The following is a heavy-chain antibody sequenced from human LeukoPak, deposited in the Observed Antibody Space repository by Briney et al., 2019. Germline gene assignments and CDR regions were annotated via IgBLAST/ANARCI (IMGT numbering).Heavy chain of an antibody. J-gene: IGHJ4*02. D-gene: IGHD6-19*01. V-gene: IGHV3-73*01. CDR2: IKSKANSYAT. CDR1: GFTFSASA. Sequence: GGSLRLSCAASGFTFSASAMHWVRQGSGKGLEWVGRIKSKANSYATAYAASVQGRFTISRDDSKNTAYLQMNSLGTEDTAVYYCARLRYTNGWEAFDFWGQGTLVTVSS. CDR3: ARLRYTNGWEAFDF.